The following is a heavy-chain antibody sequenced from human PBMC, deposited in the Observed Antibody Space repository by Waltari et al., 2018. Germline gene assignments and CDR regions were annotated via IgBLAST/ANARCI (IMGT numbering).Heavy chain of an antibody. CDR1: GFTFSSYG. V-gene: IGHV3-30*02. CDR2: IRYDGSNK. Sequence: QVQLVESGGGVVQPGGSLRLSCAASGFTFSSYGMHWVRQAPGKGLEWVAFIRYDGSNKYYADSVKGRFTISRDNSKNTLYLQMNSLRAEDTAVYYCAKDTGYSSSWYGWFDYWGQGTLVTVSS. J-gene: IGHJ4*02. CDR3: AKDTGYSSSWYGWFDY. D-gene: IGHD6-13*01.